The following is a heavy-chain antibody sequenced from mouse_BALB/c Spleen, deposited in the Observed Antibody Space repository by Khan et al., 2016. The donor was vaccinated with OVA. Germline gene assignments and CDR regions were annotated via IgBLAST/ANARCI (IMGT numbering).Heavy chain of an antibody. V-gene: IGHV6-6*02. Sequence: EVELVESGGGLVQPGGSMKLSCVASGFSFSNYWMHWVSKSPENRHEIVAVISLKSDVYVTHYAESVKGRFTISRDDYKSSVYLQMNNLRADDSGIYYCWILLWGQGTMLTVSA. J-gene: IGHJ2*01. CDR2: ISLKSDVYVT. CDR1: GFSFSNYW. CDR3: WILL.